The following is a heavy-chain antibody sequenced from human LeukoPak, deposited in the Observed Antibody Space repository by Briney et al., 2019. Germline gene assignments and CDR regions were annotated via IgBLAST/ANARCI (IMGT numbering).Heavy chain of an antibody. V-gene: IGHV3-23*01. CDR3: AKFCSGGSCYSYFQH. Sequence: GGSLRLSCAASGFTFSSYAMSWVRQAPGKGLEWVSAISGSGGSTYYADSVKGRFTISRDNSKNTLYPQMNSLRAEDTAVYYCAKFCSGGSCYSYFQHWGQGTLVTVS. CDR2: ISGSGGST. J-gene: IGHJ1*01. CDR1: GFTFSSYA. D-gene: IGHD2-15*01.